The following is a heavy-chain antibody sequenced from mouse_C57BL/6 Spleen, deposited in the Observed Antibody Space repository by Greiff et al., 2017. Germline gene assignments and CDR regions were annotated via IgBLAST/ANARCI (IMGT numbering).Heavy chain of an antibody. D-gene: IGHD1-1*01. CDR3: ARDLLITTVVATRYFDV. CDR1: GYSITSGYY. Sequence: EVKLQESGPGLVKPSQSLSLTCSVTGYSITSGYYWNWIRQFPGNKLEWMGYISYDGSHNYNPSLKNRISITRDTTKNQFFLKLNSVTTEDTATYYCARDLLITTVVATRYFDVWSTGTTVTVSS. CDR2: ISYDGSH. J-gene: IGHJ1*03. V-gene: IGHV3-6*01.